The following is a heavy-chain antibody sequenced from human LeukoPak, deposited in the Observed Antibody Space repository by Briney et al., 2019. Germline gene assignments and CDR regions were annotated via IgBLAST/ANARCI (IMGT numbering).Heavy chain of an antibody. D-gene: IGHD5-24*01. V-gene: IGHV1-69*13. CDR1: GGTLSSYA. CDR2: IIPIFGTA. Sequence: GASVKVSCKASGGTLSSYAISWVRQAPGQGLEWMGGIIPIFGTANYAQKFQGRVTITADESTSTAYMELSSLRSEDTAVYYCARGDGYNSYFDYWGQGTLVTVSS. CDR3: ARGDGYNSYFDY. J-gene: IGHJ4*02.